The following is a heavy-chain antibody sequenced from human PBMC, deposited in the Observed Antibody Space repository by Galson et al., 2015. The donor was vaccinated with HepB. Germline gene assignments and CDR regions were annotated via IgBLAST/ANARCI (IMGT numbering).Heavy chain of an antibody. CDR3: ARGSSWYKGDY. CDR2: IWYDGSNK. CDR1: GFTFSSYG. V-gene: IGHV3-33*01. D-gene: IGHD6-13*01. J-gene: IGHJ4*02. Sequence: SLRLSCAASGFTFSSYGMHWVRQAPGKGLEWVAVIWYDGSNKYYADSVKGRFTISRDNSKNTLYLQMNSLRAEDTAVYYCARGSSWYKGDYWGQGTLVTVSS.